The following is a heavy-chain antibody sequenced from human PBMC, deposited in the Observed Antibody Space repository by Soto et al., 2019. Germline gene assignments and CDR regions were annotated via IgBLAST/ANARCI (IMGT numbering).Heavy chain of an antibody. D-gene: IGHD6-6*01. CDR1: GGSVSTGGHY. CDR3: GRGRARHADVDS. CDR2: ISYSGST. J-gene: IGHJ5*01. Sequence: SETLSLTCAVSGGSVSTGGHYWTWIRQLPGKGLEWIGCISYSGSTLYNPSLKSRLTITLFRSKNLFSLNLTSVTAADTAVYYRGRGRARHADVDS. V-gene: IGHV4-31*11.